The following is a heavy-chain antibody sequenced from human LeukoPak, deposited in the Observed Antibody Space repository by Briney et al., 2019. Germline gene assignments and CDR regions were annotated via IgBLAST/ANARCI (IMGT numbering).Heavy chain of an antibody. J-gene: IGHJ5*02. CDR1: GFNFNNYA. V-gene: IGHV3-23*01. CDR3: AKDAIVGATMWGS. D-gene: IGHD1-26*01. Sequence: GGSLRLSCAASGFNFNNYAMSWVRQAPRKGVEWVSEISSRSSSTHYADSVKGRFTIARDNSKNTLYLQLNSLRAEDTAVYYCAKDAIVGATMWGSWGQGTLVTVSS. CDR2: ISSRSSST.